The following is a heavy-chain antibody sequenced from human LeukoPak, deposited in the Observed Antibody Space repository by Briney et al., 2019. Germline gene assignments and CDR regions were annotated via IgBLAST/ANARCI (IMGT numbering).Heavy chain of an antibody. Sequence: GGSLRLSCVESGFTFCSPWMSWLRQAPEKGLEWVANINEDGSQKYYLGSVTGRFTISRDNAKNSLYLQMNSLSAEDTAMYYCARDGGWHRFDYWGQGTLVIVSS. CDR2: INEDGSQK. CDR3: ARDGGWHRFDY. CDR1: GFTFCSPW. V-gene: IGHV3-7*03. D-gene: IGHD6-19*01. J-gene: IGHJ4*02.